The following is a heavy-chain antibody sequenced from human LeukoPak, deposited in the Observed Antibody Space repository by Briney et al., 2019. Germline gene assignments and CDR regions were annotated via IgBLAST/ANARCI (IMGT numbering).Heavy chain of an antibody. Sequence: GGSLRLSCAASGFTLSNHAMSWVRQAPGKGLEWVTVMRGTGAGGSVYYADSVKGRFTVSRDNSKNTLFLRMSSLRAEDTALYYCARADDGTGYPQLPFDYWGQGTLVTVSS. CDR1: GFTLSNHA. D-gene: IGHD3-22*01. CDR2: MRGTGAGGSV. V-gene: IGHV3-23*01. J-gene: IGHJ4*02. CDR3: ARADDGTGYPQLPFDY.